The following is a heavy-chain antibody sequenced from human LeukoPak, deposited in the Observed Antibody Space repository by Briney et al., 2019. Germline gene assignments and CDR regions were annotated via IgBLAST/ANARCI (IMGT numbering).Heavy chain of an antibody. J-gene: IGHJ4*02. D-gene: IGHD3-10*01. V-gene: IGHV3-21*01. CDR3: ASRPSRWFGESPFDY. Sequence: PGGSLRLSCAASGFTFSSYSMNWVRQAPGKGLEWVSSISSSSSYIYYADSVKGRFTISRDNAKNSLYLQMNSLRAEDTAVYYCASRPSRWFGESPFDYWGQGTLVTVSS. CDR2: ISSSSSYI. CDR1: GFTFSSYS.